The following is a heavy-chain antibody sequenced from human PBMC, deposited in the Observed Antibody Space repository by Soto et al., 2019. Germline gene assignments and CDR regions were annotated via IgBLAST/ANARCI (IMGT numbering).Heavy chain of an antibody. V-gene: IGHV3-23*01. Sequence: GGSLRLSCAASGFTFSTSDLSWVRQTPEKGLEWVSGFSVSDGDGAYYADSAKGRFTISRDSFENTMYLQMSSLRVEDTAVYYCAKDSDRDYFQHWGQGTLVTVSS. D-gene: IGHD3-10*01. CDR2: FSVSDGDGA. CDR1: GFTFSTSD. J-gene: IGHJ1*01. CDR3: AKDSDRDYFQH.